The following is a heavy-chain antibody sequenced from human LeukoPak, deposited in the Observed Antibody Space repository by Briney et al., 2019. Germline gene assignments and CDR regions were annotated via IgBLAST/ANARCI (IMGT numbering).Heavy chain of an antibody. D-gene: IGHD3-3*01. Sequence: SETLSLTCTVSGGSISSGSYYWSWIRQPAGKGLEWIGRIYTSGSTNYNPSLKSRVTISVDTSKNQFSLKLSSVTAADTAVYYCARVVFGPEARPTTTFDYWGQGTLVTVSS. J-gene: IGHJ4*02. V-gene: IGHV4-61*02. CDR1: GGSISSGSYY. CDR3: ARVVFGPEARPTTTFDY. CDR2: IYTSGST.